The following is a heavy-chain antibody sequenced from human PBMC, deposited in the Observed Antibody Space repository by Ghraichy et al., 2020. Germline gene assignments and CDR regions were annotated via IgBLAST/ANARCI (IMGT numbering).Heavy chain of an antibody. D-gene: IGHD6-19*01. CDR2: IYYSGST. V-gene: IGHV4-39*07. Sequence: GSLRLSCTVSGGSISSSSYYWGWIRQPPGKGLEWIGSIYYSGSTYYNPSLKSRVTISVDTSKNQFSLKLSSVTAADTAVYYCARASGIAVAGTRFDYWGQGTLVTVSS. J-gene: IGHJ4*02. CDR3: ARASGIAVAGTRFDY. CDR1: GGSISSSSYY.